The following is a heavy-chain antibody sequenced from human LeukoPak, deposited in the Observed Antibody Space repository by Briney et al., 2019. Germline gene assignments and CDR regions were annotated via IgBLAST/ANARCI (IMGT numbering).Heavy chain of an antibody. Sequence: TGGSLRLSCAASGFTFSNFAMMWVRQAPGTGLQWVSTITGYGATFYADSVRGRFTIFRDTSMNTLFLQMNSLGAEDTAVYYCAKGAAAGKVDWFDPWGQRTLVTVSS. CDR3: AKGAAAGKVDWFDP. CDR1: GFTFSNFA. CDR2: ITGYGAT. D-gene: IGHD6-13*01. J-gene: IGHJ5*02. V-gene: IGHV3-23*01.